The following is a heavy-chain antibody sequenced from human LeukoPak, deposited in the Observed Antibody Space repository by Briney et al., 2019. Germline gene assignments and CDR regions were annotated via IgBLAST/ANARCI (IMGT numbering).Heavy chain of an antibody. J-gene: IGHJ6*02. D-gene: IGHD3-10*02. CDR2: ISYDGSNK. V-gene: IGHV3-30*18. Sequence: RGSLRLSCAASGFTFSSYGMHWVRQAPGKGLEWVAVISYDGSNKYYADSVKGRFTISRDNSKNTLYLQMNSLRAEDTAVYYCAKALFGEFQYYYYYYGMDVWGQGTTVTVSS. CDR1: GFTFSSYG. CDR3: AKALFGEFQYYYYYYGMDV.